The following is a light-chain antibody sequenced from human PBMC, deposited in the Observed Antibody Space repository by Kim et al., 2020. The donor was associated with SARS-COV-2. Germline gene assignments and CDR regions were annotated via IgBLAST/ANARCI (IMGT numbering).Light chain of an antibody. CDR3: QQYGTPPWT. J-gene: IGKJ1*01. CDR2: GAS. Sequence: STGEGATLPCRASQSVSVDYLGWYQQRPGQAPRLLVYGASTRATGIPDRFSGSGSGTDFTLTISRLEPEDFAVYFCQQYGTPPWTFGQGTKVDIK. V-gene: IGKV3-20*01. CDR1: QSVSVDY.